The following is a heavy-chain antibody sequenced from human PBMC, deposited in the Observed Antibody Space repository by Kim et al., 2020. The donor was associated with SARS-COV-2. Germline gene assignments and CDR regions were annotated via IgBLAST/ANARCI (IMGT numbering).Heavy chain of an antibody. CDR1: GLSVSANY. CDR2: TYSGDST. CDR3: TRGRPGPLGGYFDF. J-gene: IGHJ4*02. V-gene: IGHV3-53*01. Sequence: GGSLRLSCAASGLSVSANYMSWVRQAPGKGLEWVSFTYSGDSTNYADSVKGRFTISGDSSKNTVDLQMNSLRAEDTAVYYCTRGRPGPLGGYFDFWGQGTLVTVSS.